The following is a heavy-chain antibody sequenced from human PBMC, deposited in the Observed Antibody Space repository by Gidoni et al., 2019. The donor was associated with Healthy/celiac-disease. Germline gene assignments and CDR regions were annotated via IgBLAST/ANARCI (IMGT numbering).Heavy chain of an antibody. D-gene: IGHD2-15*01. V-gene: IGHV3-23*01. J-gene: IGHJ4*02. CDR1: GFTFSSYA. CDR2: MSGSGGST. CDR3: AKETLGYCSGGSCYVDY. Sequence: EVQLLEFGGGLVQPGGSLTLSCAASGFTFSSYAMSWVRQAPGKGLEWVSAMSGSGGSTYYADSVKGRFTISRDNSKNTLYLQMNSLRAEDTAVYYCAKETLGYCSGGSCYVDYWGQGTLVTVSS.